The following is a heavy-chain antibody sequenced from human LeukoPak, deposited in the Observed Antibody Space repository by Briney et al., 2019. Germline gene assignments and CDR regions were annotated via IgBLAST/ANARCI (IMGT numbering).Heavy chain of an antibody. J-gene: IGHJ4*02. CDR3: ARGSETTVTTRDDY. Sequence: PSETLSLTCTVSGGSISSGDYYWSWIRQPPGKGLEWIGYICYSGSTYYNPSLKSRVTISVDTSKNQFSLKLSSVTAAHTAVYYCARGSETTVTTRDDYWGQGTLVTVSS. V-gene: IGHV4-30-4*01. D-gene: IGHD4-17*01. CDR2: ICYSGST. CDR1: GGSISSGDYY.